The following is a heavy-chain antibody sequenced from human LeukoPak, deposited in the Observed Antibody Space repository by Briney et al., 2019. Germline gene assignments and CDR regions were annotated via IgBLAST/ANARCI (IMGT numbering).Heavy chain of an antibody. CDR1: GGSFSRYY. CDR3: ARRLDL. Sequence: SETLSLTCAVYGGSFSRYYWSWIRQPPGKGLEWIGEITHSGSTNYNPSLKSRVTISVDTSKHQFSLKLSSVTAADTAVYYCARRLDLWGRGTLVTVSS. V-gene: IGHV4-34*01. CDR2: ITHSGST. J-gene: IGHJ2*01.